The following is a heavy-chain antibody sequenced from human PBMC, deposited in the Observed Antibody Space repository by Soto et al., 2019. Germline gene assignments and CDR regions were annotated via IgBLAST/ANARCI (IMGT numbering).Heavy chain of an antibody. D-gene: IGHD2-15*01. J-gene: IGHJ4*02. V-gene: IGHV3-30-3*01. CDR3: AREYCSDGSCYSISLDY. CDR2: ISYDGS. CDR1: GFTFSSYA. Sequence: QVQLVESGGGVVQPGRSLRLSCAASGFTFSSYAMHWVRQAPGKGLGWVSVISYDGSNADSVKGRFTISRDNSKNTLYLQMHGLRAEDTSVYYCAREYCSDGSCYSISLDYWGQGTLVTVSS.